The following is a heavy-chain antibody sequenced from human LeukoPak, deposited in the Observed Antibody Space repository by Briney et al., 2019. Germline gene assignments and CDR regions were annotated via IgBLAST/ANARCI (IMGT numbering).Heavy chain of an antibody. D-gene: IGHD3-16*01. J-gene: IGHJ4*02. Sequence: GGSLRLSCAASGFPFSAYWVHWARQAPGKGLVWVSRINTDGTYTSYADSVKGRFTISRDNAQNTLFLQMTSLRVEDTAVYYCAKDMTGPDDSWGPGTLVTVSS. CDR2: INTDGTYT. CDR3: AKDMTGPDDS. V-gene: IGHV3-74*01. CDR1: GFPFSAYW.